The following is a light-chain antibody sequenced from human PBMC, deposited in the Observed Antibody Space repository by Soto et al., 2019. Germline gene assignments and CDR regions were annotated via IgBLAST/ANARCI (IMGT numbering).Light chain of an antibody. CDR1: SSDVGGYDY. CDR3: SSNASSSTLV. Sequence: QSALTQPASVSGSPGQSITISCTGTSSDVGGYDYVSWYQQHPGKVPKLMIYDVSNRPSGVSNRFSGSKSGNTASLTISGLQAEDEADYYCSSNASSSTLVFGGGTKLTVL. CDR2: DVS. J-gene: IGLJ2*01. V-gene: IGLV2-14*01.